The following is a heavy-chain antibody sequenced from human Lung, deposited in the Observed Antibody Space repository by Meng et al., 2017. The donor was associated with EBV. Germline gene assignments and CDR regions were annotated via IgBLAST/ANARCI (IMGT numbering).Heavy chain of an antibody. D-gene: IGHD1-14*01. J-gene: IGHJ4*02. Sequence: QVQVVESGGGVVHPGRSLGLSCAASGFTFSSDGMHWVRQAPGKGLEWVAVISYDGSNKYYADSVKGRFTISRDNSKNTLYLQMNSLRAEDTAVYYCSFTESWGQGTLVTVSS. V-gene: IGHV3-30*03. CDR1: GFTFSSDG. CDR2: ISYDGSNK. CDR3: SFTES.